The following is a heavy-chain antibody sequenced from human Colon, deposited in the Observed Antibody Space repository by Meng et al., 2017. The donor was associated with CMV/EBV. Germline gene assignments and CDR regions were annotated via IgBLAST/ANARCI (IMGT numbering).Heavy chain of an antibody. Sequence: GESLKISCAASGFIFSNYGMHWVRQAPGKGLEWVAYIWHDGRKTWYADSVKGRVTISRDNSRNTMDLQMHSLRVEDTAIYYCAKVVGVGATDFDYWGQGTLVTVSS. V-gene: IGHV3-30*02. CDR1: GFIFSNYG. CDR2: IWHDGRKT. D-gene: IGHD2-15*01. CDR3: AKVVGVGATDFDY. J-gene: IGHJ4*02.